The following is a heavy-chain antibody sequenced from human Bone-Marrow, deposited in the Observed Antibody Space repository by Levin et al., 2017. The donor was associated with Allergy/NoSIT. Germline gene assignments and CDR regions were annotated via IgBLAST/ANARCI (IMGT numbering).Heavy chain of an antibody. D-gene: IGHD5-18*01. J-gene: IGHJ4*02. Sequence: LRLSCTVSGGSIASGDSYWSWIRQPPGKDLEWIGYIYYRGSTTYNPSLKSRLAISVDNSKNQFSLNLNSVTAADTAVYFCARVGGSAIVTNYFDFWGPGILVTVSS. CDR3: ARVGGSAIVTNYFDF. CDR1: GGSIASGDSY. CDR2: IYYRGST. V-gene: IGHV4-30-4*01.